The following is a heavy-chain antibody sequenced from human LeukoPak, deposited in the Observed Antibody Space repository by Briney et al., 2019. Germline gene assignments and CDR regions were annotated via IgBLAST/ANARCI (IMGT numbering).Heavy chain of an antibody. CDR3: AKWIAAADTYYYYYMDV. D-gene: IGHD6-13*01. J-gene: IGHJ6*03. Sequence: GGSLRLSCAASGFTLSSYAMSWVRQAPGKGLEWVSAISGSGGSTYYADSVKGRFTISRDNSKNTLYLQMNSLRAEDTAVYYCAKWIAAADTYYYYYMDVWGKGTTVTVSS. CDR1: GFTLSSYA. CDR2: ISGSGGST. V-gene: IGHV3-23*01.